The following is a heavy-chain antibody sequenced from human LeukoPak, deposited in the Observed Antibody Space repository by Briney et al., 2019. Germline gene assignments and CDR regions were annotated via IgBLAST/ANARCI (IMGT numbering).Heavy chain of an antibody. CDR1: GFTFSSYS. J-gene: IGHJ4*02. CDR3: ARDRVSDY. CDR2: ISSSSSTI. D-gene: IGHD2-8*01. Sequence: RPGGSLRLYCAVSGFTFSSYSMNWVRQAPGKGLEWVSYISSSSSTIYYADSVKGRFTISRDNAKNSLYLQMNSLRAEDTAVYYCARDRVSDYWGQGTLVTVSS. V-gene: IGHV3-48*01.